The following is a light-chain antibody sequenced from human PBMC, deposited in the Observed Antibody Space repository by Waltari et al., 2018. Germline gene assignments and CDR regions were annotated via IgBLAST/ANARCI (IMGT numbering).Light chain of an antibody. V-gene: IGLV3-19*01. Sequence: SSELTQDPTVSVALGQTVTITCQGDGPRVSYASWFQQRPGQAPILVIYGKDNRPSGIPDRCSGSSSGNTASLTITGAQAEDEAYYYCSSRDSSGNQPVIFGGGTKLAVL. J-gene: IGLJ2*01. CDR3: SSRDSSGNQPVI. CDR1: GPRVSY. CDR2: GKD.